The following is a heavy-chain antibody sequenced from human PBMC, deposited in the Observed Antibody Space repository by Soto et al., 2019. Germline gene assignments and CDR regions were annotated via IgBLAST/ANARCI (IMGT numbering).Heavy chain of an antibody. J-gene: IGHJ6*02. CDR3: ARNVRAPSMDCDGMDV. Sequence: QVQLVQSGAEVKKPGSSVNVSCKASGGTFSSYAISWVRQAPGQGLEWMGGIFPIFGTENYAQKFQGRVTITADEYTITAYMYLNSMRSEDRGVYYCARNVRAPSMDCDGMDVWVQGTTVTV. D-gene: IGHD2-21*01. V-gene: IGHV1-69*01. CDR2: IFPIFGTE. CDR1: GGTFSSYA.